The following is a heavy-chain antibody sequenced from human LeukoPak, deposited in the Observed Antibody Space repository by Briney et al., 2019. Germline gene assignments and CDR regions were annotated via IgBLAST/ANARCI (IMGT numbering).Heavy chain of an antibody. Sequence: SVKVSCKASGDTFNNYAISWVRQAPGQGLEWMGGIIPFFGTANYAQKFQGRVTITADKSTNTAYMELSSLRSEDTAVYYCAGGRYSPRLSPTMNYYYYYYMDVWGKGTAVTVSS. V-gene: IGHV1-69*06. D-gene: IGHD5-18*01. CDR3: AGGRYSPRLSPTMNYYYYYYMDV. CDR2: IIPFFGTA. J-gene: IGHJ6*03. CDR1: GDTFNNYA.